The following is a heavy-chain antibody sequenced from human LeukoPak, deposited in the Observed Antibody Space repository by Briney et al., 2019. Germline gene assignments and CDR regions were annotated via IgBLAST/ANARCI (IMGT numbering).Heavy chain of an antibody. D-gene: IGHD1-1*01. Sequence: GASVNVSCKASGNTFTSFHIHWVRQAPGQGLEYMGIIKVYGDTTIYAQRFQGRVTMTRDTSTSTVYMELSSLNSEDTAVYYCARESPSTFYFDYWGQGTLVTVSS. CDR1: GNTFTSFH. CDR2: IKVYGDTT. CDR3: ARESPSTFYFDY. J-gene: IGHJ4*02. V-gene: IGHV1-46*01.